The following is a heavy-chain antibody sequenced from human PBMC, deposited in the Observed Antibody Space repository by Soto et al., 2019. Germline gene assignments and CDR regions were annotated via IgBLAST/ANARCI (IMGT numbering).Heavy chain of an antibody. D-gene: IGHD3-22*01. CDR1: GYTFSNYG. CDR2: INAGNSNT. Sequence: ASVKVSCKASGYTFSNYGIHWVRQAPGQRLEWMGLINAGNSNTKYSQKIQGRVTLTRDTSASTAYMELSSLRSEDTAVYYCARGLYYYDSSGYWGYWGQGTLVTVSS. V-gene: IGHV1-3*01. CDR3: ARGLYYYDSSGYWGY. J-gene: IGHJ4*02.